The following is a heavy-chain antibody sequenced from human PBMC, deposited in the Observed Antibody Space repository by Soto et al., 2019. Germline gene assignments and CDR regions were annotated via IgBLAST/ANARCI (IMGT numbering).Heavy chain of an antibody. CDR1: GFTFSSYA. CDR2: ISGSGGST. D-gene: IGHD6-13*01. V-gene: IGHV3-23*01. CDR3: AKGLWYSSPISFDY. J-gene: IGHJ4*02. Sequence: TGGSLRLSCAASGFTFSSYAMSWVRQAPGKGLEWVSAISGSGGSTYYADSVKGRFTISRDSSKNTLYLQMNSLRAEDTAVYYCAKGLWYSSPISFDYWGQGXLVTVYS.